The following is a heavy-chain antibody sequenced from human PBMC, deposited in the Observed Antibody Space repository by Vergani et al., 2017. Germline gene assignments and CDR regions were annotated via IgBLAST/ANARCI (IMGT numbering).Heavy chain of an antibody. D-gene: IGHD4-17*01. CDR2: ISWDGGST. CDR3: AKDIGVTTYYGMDG. J-gene: IGHJ6*02. CDR1: GFTFDDYT. V-gene: IGHV3-43*01. Sequence: EVQLVESGGVVVQPGGSLRLSCAASGFTFDDYTMHWVRQAPGKGLEWVSLISWDGGSTYYADSVKGRFTISRDNSKNSLYLQMNSLRTEDTALYYCAKDIGVTTYYGMDGWGQGTTVTVSS.